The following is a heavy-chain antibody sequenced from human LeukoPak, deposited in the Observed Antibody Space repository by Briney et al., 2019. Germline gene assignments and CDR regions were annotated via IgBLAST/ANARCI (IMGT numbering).Heavy chain of an antibody. J-gene: IGHJ6*03. CDR2: IIPIFGTA. CDR1: GYTFTSHY. CDR3: ARVYGDGGSSRLLFWYMDV. V-gene: IGHV1-69*06. D-gene: IGHD6-13*01. Sequence: EASVKVSCKASGYTFTSHYMHWVRQAPGQGLEWMGGIIPIFGTANYAQKFQGRVTITADKSTSTAYMELSSLRSEDTAVYYCARVYGDGGSSRLLFWYMDVWGKGTTVTVSS.